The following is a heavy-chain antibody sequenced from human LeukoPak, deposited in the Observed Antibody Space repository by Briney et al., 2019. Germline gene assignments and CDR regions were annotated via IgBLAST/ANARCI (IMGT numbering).Heavy chain of an antibody. Sequence: GGTLRLSCAASGFTFSSYGMSWVRQAPGKGLDWVSVITGSGGSTYYADSVKGRFTISRDNSKNTLYLQMNSLRAEDTAVYYCAKLVGSEAFDYWGQGTLVTVSS. D-gene: IGHD1-26*01. V-gene: IGHV3-23*01. CDR3: AKLVGSEAFDY. J-gene: IGHJ4*02. CDR2: ITGSGGST. CDR1: GFTFSSYG.